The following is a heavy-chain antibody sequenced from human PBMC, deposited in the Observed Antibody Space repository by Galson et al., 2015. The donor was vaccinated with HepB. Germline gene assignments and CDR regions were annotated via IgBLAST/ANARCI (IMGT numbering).Heavy chain of an antibody. CDR3: ARRLRRNDAFDI. V-gene: IGHV5-51*01. J-gene: IGHJ3*02. Sequence: QSGAEVKKPGESLKISCKGSGYIFSTYWIAWVRQMPGKGLEWMGIIYPGDSDTRYSPSFQGQITISADKSISTAYLQWSSLKASDTAMYYCARRLRRNDAFDIWGQGTLVTVSS. CDR1: GYIFSTYW. D-gene: IGHD1-14*01. CDR2: IYPGDSDT.